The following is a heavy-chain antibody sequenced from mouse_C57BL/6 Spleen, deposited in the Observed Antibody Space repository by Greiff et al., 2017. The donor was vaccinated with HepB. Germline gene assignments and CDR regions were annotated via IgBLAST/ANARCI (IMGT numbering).Heavy chain of an antibody. CDR1: GYTFTDYE. CDR2: IDPETGGT. V-gene: IGHV1-15*01. Sequence: QVQLKESGAELVRPGASVTLSCKASGYTFTDYEMHWVKQTPVHGLEWIGAIDPETGGTAYNQKFKGKAILTADKSSSTAYMELRSLTSEESAVYYCTRFWSYYFDYWGQGTTLTVSS. J-gene: IGHJ2*01. CDR3: TRFWSYYFDY.